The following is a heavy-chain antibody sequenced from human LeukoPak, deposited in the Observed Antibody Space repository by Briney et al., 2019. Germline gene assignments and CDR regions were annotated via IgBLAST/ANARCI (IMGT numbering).Heavy chain of an antibody. J-gene: IGHJ4*02. CDR3: ARDQYDTWSRRGNFDS. Sequence: GGSLRLSCVASGFTFGKYWMSWVRQAPGKGLEWVANIKLDGSEKNYVDSVKGRLTISRDNTKNSLYLQMNSLRVEDTAVFYCARDQYDTWSRRGNFDSWGQGTLVIVSS. CDR2: IKLDGSEK. V-gene: IGHV3-7*03. CDR1: GFTFGKYW. D-gene: IGHD3-3*01.